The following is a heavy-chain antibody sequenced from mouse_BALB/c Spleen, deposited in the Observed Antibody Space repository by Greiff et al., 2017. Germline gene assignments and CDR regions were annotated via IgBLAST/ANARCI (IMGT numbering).Heavy chain of an antibody. CDR2: INSNGGST. CDR1: GFTFSSYG. D-gene: IGHD2-14*01. V-gene: IGHV5-6-3*01. J-gene: IGHJ4*01. Sequence: EVMLVESGGGLVQPGGSLKLSCAASGFTFSSYGMSWVRQTPDKRLELVATINSNGGSTYYPDSVKGRFTISRDNAKNTLYLQMSSLKSEDTAMYYCAREERYAIWYAMDYWGQGTSVTVSS. CDR3: AREERYAIWYAMDY.